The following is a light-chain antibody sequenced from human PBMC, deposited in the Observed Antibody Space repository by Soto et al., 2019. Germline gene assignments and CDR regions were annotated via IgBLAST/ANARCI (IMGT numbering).Light chain of an antibody. V-gene: IGLV2-14*01. CDR3: SSFTSSSTWV. CDR2: EVV. CDR1: SSDVGGYNS. Sequence: QSALTQPPSASGSPGQSVTISCTGTSSDVGGYNSVSWYQQHPGKAPKLLIYEVVKRPSGVSNRFSGSKSGNTASLTISGLQADDEADYYCSSFTSSSTWVFGGGTKLTVL. J-gene: IGLJ3*02.